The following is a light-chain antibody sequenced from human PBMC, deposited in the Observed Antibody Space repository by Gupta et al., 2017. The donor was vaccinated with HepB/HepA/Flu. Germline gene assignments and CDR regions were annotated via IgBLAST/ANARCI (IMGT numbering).Light chain of an antibody. CDR1: QSLMYSSKSKNY. Sequence: DIVITQSPDSLTVPLGERATINCKSSQSLMYSSKSKNYLAWYQQKSGQPPKLLIYWASTWESGVPDRFSGSGSATDFTLTISSLQAEDVAVYFCHQYYSTPWTFGQGTKVEIK. CDR3: HQYYSTPWT. V-gene: IGKV4-1*01. J-gene: IGKJ1*01. CDR2: WAS.